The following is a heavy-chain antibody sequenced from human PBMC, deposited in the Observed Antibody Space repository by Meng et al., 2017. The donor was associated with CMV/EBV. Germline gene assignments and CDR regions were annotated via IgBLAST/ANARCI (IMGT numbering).Heavy chain of an antibody. CDR1: GYTFTGYH. D-gene: IGHD2-2*01. Sequence: ASVKVSCKSSGYTFTGYHMHWVRQAPGRQLEWMGWINPNSGGTNYAQRFQGRVTMTRDTSISTAYMELSRLTSEDTAVYYCARAVVPDATFDHWGQGTLVTVSS. J-gene: IGHJ5*02. CDR2: INPNSGGT. V-gene: IGHV1-2*02. CDR3: ARAVVPDATFDH.